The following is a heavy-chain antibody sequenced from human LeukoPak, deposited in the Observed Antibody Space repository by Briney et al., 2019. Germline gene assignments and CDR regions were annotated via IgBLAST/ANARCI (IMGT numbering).Heavy chain of an antibody. Sequence: SETLSLTCAVSGGSISSTTSYWGWIRQPPGKGLEWIGRIYFRGSTLYNPSLKTRVTIYVDTSKHQLSLRLSSVTAADTAVYYCARHGSTDYFDYWGQGTLVSVSS. V-gene: IGHV4-39*01. CDR2: IYFRGST. CDR1: GGSISSTTSY. D-gene: IGHD2-2*03. J-gene: IGHJ4*02. CDR3: ARHGSTDYFDY.